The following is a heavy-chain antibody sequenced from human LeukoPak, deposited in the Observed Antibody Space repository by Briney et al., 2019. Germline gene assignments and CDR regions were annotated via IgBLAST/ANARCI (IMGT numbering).Heavy chain of an antibody. Sequence: ASEALSLTCTVSGGSISSSSYYWGWIRQPPGKGLEWIGSIYYSGSTYYNPSLKSRVTISVDTSKNQFSLKLSSVTAADTAVYYCARRNSSSWRPYFDYWGQGTLVTVSS. V-gene: IGHV4-39*01. CDR2: IYYSGST. D-gene: IGHD6-13*01. CDR1: GGSISSSSYY. CDR3: ARRNSSSWRPYFDY. J-gene: IGHJ4*02.